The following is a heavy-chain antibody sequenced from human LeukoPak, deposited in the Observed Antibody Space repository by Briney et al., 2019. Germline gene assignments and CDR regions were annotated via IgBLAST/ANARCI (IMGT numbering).Heavy chain of an antibody. Sequence: ASVKVSCKASGYIFTSYYIHWVRQAPGQGLEWMGLINPGGGSTSYAQKFQGRVTMTNNTSTSTVYMELSSLRSEDAAVYYCAIPVCSGGIGGICYRDYFDYWGQGTLVTVSS. CDR2: INPGGGST. CDR1: GYIFTSYY. J-gene: IGHJ4*02. D-gene: IGHD2-15*01. V-gene: IGHV1-46*01. CDR3: AIPVCSGGIGGICYRDYFDY.